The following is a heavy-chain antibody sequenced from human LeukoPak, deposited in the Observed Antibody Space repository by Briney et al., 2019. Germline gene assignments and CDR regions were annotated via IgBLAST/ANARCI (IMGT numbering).Heavy chain of an antibody. CDR3: ARFSPPPSQQPVGPYYYYGMDV. J-gene: IGHJ6*02. V-gene: IGHV4-39*07. CDR1: GGSISSSSYY. CDR2: IYYSGST. Sequence: SETLSLTCTVSGGSISSSSYYWGWIRQPPGKGLEWIGSIYYSGSTYYNPSLKSRVTISVDTSKNQFSLKLSSVTAADTAVYYCARFSPPPSQQPVGPYYYYGMDVWGQGTTVTVSS. D-gene: IGHD6-6*01.